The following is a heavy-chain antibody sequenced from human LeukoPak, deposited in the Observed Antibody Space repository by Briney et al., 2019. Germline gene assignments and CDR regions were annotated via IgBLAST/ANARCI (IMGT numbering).Heavy chain of an antibody. CDR3: ARAPTYYYDSSGYLY. J-gene: IGHJ4*02. CDR2: IYHSGST. V-gene: IGHV4-4*02. D-gene: IGHD3-22*01. Sequence: PSGTLSLTCAVSGGSISSSNWWSWVRQPPGKGLEWIGEIYHSGSTNYNPSLKSRVTISVDKSKNQFSLKLSSVTAADTAVYYCARAPTYYYDSSGYLYWGQGTLVTVSS. CDR1: GGSISSSNW.